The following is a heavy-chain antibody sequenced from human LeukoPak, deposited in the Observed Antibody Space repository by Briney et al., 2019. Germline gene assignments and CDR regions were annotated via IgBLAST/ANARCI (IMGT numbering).Heavy chain of an antibody. D-gene: IGHD5-12*01. CDR2: GYYAGSGS. CDR1: GASTNTDSYF. CDR3: VRLWLRWGIDY. Sequence: AETLSLTCDVSGASTNTDSYFWGWIRQPPGKGLEWVGSGYYAGSGSHYNPSLKSRVTISVDTSRNRYSLKLHSVTTADTAVYQCVRLWLRWGIDYWGQGSLVTVSS. J-gene: IGHJ4*02. V-gene: IGHV4-39*01.